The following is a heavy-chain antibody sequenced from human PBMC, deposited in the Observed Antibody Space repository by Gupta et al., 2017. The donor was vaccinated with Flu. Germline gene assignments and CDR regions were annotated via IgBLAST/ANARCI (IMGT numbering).Heavy chain of an antibody. CDR1: GFTFSSYD. J-gene: IGHJ6*02. Sequence: EVQLVESGGGLVQPGGSLRLSCTASGFTFSSYDMNWVRQAPGKGPEWVSYINSAFITHYTNSVEGRFTISRDNTKNSLYMEMNNLRAEDTGVYYCVRDGRIPAAGVLTSYYAMDIWGQGTTVTVSS. V-gene: IGHV3-48*03. D-gene: IGHD6-13*01. CDR2: INSAFIT. CDR3: VRDGRIPAAGVLTSYYAMDI.